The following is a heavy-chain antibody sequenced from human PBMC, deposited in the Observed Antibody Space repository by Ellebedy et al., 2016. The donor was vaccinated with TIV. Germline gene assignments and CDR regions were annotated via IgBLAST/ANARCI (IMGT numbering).Heavy chain of an antibody. D-gene: IGHD7-27*01. CDR3: ARLRQTGNQGRGYFDH. CDR2: THYSGST. Sequence: SETLSLXXTVSGGSVSSTPYYWGWIRQTPGRGLEWIATTHYSGSTFYNSSLQSRVTVSADTSKNQFSLKLSSVTAPDTAVYYCARLRQTGNQGRGYFDHWGRGTLVTVSS. CDR1: GGSVSSTPYY. V-gene: IGHV4-39*01. J-gene: IGHJ4*02.